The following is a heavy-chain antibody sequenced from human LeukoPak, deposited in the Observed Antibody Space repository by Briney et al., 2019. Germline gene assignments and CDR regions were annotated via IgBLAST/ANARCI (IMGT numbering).Heavy chain of an antibody. J-gene: IGHJ3*02. CDR1: GFTFSACF. D-gene: IGHD5/OR15-5a*01. Sequence: PAESLSLSCEVSGFTFSACFMYWVRLPPGQGLEWVAVIASDGSHTFYVKSEKGRFTTSRDNSKKTPYLQMFSMRAEDTAVYFCARERQHTSVHSGGFDIWGQGTMVNVSS. CDR3: ARERQHTSVHSGGFDI. CDR2: IASDGSHT. V-gene: IGHV3-30-3*01.